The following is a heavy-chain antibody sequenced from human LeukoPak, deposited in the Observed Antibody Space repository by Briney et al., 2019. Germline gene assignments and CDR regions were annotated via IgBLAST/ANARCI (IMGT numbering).Heavy chain of an antibody. D-gene: IGHD6-19*01. Sequence: GGSLRLSCAASGFTFSSSAMSWVRQAPGKGLEWVSTNSGSGDNTYYADPVKGRFTISRDNSKNTLYLQMNSLRAEDTAVYYCARDQIAVPDYWGQGTLVTVSS. V-gene: IGHV3-23*01. J-gene: IGHJ4*02. CDR1: GFTFSSSA. CDR2: NSGSGDNT. CDR3: ARDQIAVPDY.